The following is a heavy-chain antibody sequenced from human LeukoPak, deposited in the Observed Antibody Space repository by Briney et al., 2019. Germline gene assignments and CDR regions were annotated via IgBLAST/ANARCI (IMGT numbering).Heavy chain of an antibody. CDR3: ARDTTAIRPYYFDY. J-gene: IGHJ4*02. CDR1: GFTFSSYS. Sequence: GGSLRLSCAASGFTFSSYSMNWVRQAPGKGLEGVSYISSSSSTIYYADSVKGRFTISRDNAKNSLYLQMNSLRAEDTAVYYCARDTTAIRPYYFDYWGQGTLVTVSS. V-gene: IGHV3-48*01. CDR2: ISSSSSTI. D-gene: IGHD2-21*02.